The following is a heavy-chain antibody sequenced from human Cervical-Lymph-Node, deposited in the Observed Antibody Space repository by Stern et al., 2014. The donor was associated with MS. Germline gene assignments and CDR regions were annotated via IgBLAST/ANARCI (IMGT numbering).Heavy chain of an antibody. CDR2: LHASGAP. CDR1: GGSISSGTSY. CDR3: ARGHWELLGNNFFDY. D-gene: IGHD1-26*01. J-gene: IGHJ4*02. V-gene: IGHV4-61*02. Sequence: VQLVESGPGLVKPSQTLSLTCTVSGGSISSGTSYWSWIRQPAGGGLEWIGRLHASGAPYYNPSLKSRVPISGDTSKNQFSLNLSSVTAADTAVYYCARGHWELLGNNFFDYWGQGTLVTVSS.